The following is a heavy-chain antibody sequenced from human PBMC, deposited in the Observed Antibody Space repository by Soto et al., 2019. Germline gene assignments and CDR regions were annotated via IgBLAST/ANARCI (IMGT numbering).Heavy chain of an antibody. Sequence: LRLSCAASGFTFSSYWMSWVRQAPGKGLEWVANIKQDGSEKYYVDSVKGRFTITRDNAKNSLYLQMNSLGAEDTAVYYCARDLVGMTIFGVSGGGMAVWGQGTTVSGSS. J-gene: IGHJ6*02. D-gene: IGHD3-3*01. CDR1: GFTFSSYW. CDR2: IKQDGSEK. CDR3: ARDLVGMTIFGVSGGGMAV. V-gene: IGHV3-7*03.